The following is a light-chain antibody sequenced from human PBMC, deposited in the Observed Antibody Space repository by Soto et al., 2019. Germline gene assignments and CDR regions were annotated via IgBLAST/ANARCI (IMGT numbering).Light chain of an antibody. V-gene: IGKV3-15*01. CDR3: QQYNNWPPWT. CDR2: GAS. CDR1: QSVSSSY. J-gene: IGKJ1*01. Sequence: EIVLTQSRGAVSLSPGERATLYCRASQSVSSSYLAWYQQKPGQAPRLLIYGASTRATGIPARFSGSGSGTEFTLTISSLQSEDFAVYYCQQYNNWPPWTFGQGTKVDIK.